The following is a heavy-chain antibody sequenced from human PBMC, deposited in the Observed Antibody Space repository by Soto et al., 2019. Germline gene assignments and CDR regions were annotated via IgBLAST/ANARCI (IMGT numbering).Heavy chain of an antibody. CDR3: AKDLGPVAGTVLSD. D-gene: IGHD6-19*01. CDR2: ISYDGSNK. CDR1: GFTFSSYG. J-gene: IGHJ4*02. V-gene: IGHV3-30*18. Sequence: GGSLRLSCAASGFTFSSYGMHWVRQAPGKGLEWVAVISYDGSNKYYADSVKGRFTISRDNSKNTLYLQMNSLRAEDTAVYYCAKDLGPVAGTVLSDWGQGTLVTVSS.